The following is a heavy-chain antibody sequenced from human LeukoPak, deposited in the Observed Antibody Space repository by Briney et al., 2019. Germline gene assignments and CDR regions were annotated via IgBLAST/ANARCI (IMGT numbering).Heavy chain of an antibody. D-gene: IGHD6-13*01. CDR3: AKAIAAAGTFDY. CDR1: GFTFSSYA. Sequence: GGSLRLSCAASGFTFSSYAMSWVRQAPGTGLEWVSAISGSGGSTYYADSVKGRFTISRDNSKNTLYLQMNSLRAVDTAVYYCAKAIAAAGTFDYWGQGTLVTVSS. J-gene: IGHJ4*02. CDR2: ISGSGGST. V-gene: IGHV3-23*01.